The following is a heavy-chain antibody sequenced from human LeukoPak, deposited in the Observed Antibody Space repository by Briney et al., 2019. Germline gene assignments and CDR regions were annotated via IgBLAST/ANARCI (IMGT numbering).Heavy chain of an antibody. Sequence: GGSLRLSCAASGFTFSTYSMNWVRPAPGKGLEWVSYISNTSSTIEYADSVKGRFTISRDNSKNTLYLQMNNLRAEDTAVYYCAKDYYGSGSDFDLFDYWGQGILVTVSS. CDR2: ISNTSSTI. V-gene: IGHV3-48*01. CDR3: AKDYYGSGSDFDLFDY. CDR1: GFTFSTYS. D-gene: IGHD3-10*01. J-gene: IGHJ4*02.